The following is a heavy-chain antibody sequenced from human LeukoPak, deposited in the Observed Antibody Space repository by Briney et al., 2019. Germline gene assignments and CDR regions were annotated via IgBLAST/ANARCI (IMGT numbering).Heavy chain of an antibody. V-gene: IGHV4-59*12. CDR3: ARDHLIDYYYYYGMDV. CDR1: GGSISSYY. Sequence: SETLSLTCTVSGGSISSYYWSWIRQPPGNGLEWIGYIYYSGSTNYNPSLKSRVTISVDTSKNQFSLKLSSVTAADTAVYYCARDHLIDYYYYYGMDVWGQGTTVTVSS. J-gene: IGHJ6*02. CDR2: IYYSGST. D-gene: IGHD2/OR15-2a*01.